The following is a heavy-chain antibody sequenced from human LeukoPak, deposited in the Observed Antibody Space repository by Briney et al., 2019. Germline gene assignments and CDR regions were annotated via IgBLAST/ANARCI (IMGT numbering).Heavy chain of an antibody. Sequence: ASVKVSCKASGYTFTDYYMHWVRQAPGQGLEWMGWNNPKSGGTNYAQQFEGRVTLTRDTSISTSYMEVSGLRYDDTAVYYCARDPYYYDYSHFDYWGQGALVSVST. CDR1: GYTFTDYY. V-gene: IGHV1-2*02. J-gene: IGHJ4*02. CDR3: ARDPYYYDYSHFDY. CDR2: NNPKSGGT. D-gene: IGHD3-22*01.